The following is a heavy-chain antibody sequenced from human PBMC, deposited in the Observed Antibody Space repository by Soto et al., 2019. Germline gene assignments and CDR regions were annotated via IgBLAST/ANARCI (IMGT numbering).Heavy chain of an antibody. Sequence: QVQLVQSGAEVKKPGSSVKVSCKASGGTFSSYTISWVRQAPGQGLEWMGRIIPILGIANYAQKFQGRVTITADKSNSAAYLDLSSLRSEDTAVYYCARARRGDSVVVQAEIGNWFGPWGQGTLVTVSS. CDR3: ARARRGDSVVVQAEIGNWFGP. CDR2: IIPILGIA. V-gene: IGHV1-69*02. J-gene: IGHJ5*02. D-gene: IGHD2-2*01. CDR1: GGTFSSYT.